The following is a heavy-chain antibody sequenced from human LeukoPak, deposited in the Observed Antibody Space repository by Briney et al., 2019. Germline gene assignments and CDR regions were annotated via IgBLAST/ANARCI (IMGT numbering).Heavy chain of an antibody. V-gene: IGHV1-69*04. CDR3: AIGEWQQPTTPLDV. J-gene: IGHJ6*02. Sequence: SVKVSCTASGGTFTSYAISWVRQAPGQGLEWMGRIIPILGIANYAQKFQGRVTITADNSTSTAYMELSSLRSEDTAVYYCAIGEWQQPTTPLDVWGQGTTVTVSS. CDR1: GGTFTSYA. D-gene: IGHD6-13*01. CDR2: IIPILGIA.